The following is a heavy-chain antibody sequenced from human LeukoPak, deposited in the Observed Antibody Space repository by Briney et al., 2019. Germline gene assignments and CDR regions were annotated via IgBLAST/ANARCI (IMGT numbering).Heavy chain of an antibody. V-gene: IGHV4-61*01. CDR2: MFYSEST. CDR1: GASVSDGNYY. J-gene: IGHJ4*02. CDR3: ARDSSSGWNSFDY. D-gene: IGHD6-19*01. Sequence: SETLSLTCSVSGASVSDGNYYWSWIRQPPGKGLEWIGYMFYSESTKYNPSLKSRVAISVDTSKNQFSLKLSSVTAADTAVYYCARDSSSGWNSFDYWGQGTLVTVSS.